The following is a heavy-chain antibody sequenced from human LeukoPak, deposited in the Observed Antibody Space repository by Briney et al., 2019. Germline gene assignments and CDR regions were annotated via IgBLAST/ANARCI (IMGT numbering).Heavy chain of an antibody. V-gene: IGHV4-34*01. J-gene: IGHJ4*02. CDR3: ARAGGELSPLDYFDY. D-gene: IGHD3-16*02. CDR1: GGSLSGYY. CDR2: INHSGST. Sequence: SETLSLTCAVYGGSLSGYYWSWIRQPPGKGLEWIGEINHSGSTNYNPSLKSRVTISVDTSKNQFSLKLSSVTAADMAVYYCARAGGELSPLDYFDYWGQGTLVTVS.